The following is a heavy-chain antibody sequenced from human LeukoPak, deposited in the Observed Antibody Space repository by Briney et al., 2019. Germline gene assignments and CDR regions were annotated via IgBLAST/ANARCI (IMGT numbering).Heavy chain of an antibody. CDR2: ISGSGYST. Sequence: GGSLRLTCAASGFTFSSYAMSWVRQAPGKGLEWVSSISGSGYSTYYADSVKGRFTISRDNSKNTLFLQMNSLRAEDTAVYYCAKATYSSSWNLYFDYWGQGTLVTVSS. J-gene: IGHJ4*02. CDR3: AKATYSSSWNLYFDY. V-gene: IGHV3-23*01. D-gene: IGHD6-13*01. CDR1: GFTFSSYA.